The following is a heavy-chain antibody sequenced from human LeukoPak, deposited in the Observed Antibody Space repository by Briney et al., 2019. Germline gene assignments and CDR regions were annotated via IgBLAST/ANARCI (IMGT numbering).Heavy chain of an antibody. CDR3: ERTLRRHCSGGSCYSPHLDY. Sequence: ASVKVSCKASGYTFGSYDINWVRQANGQGLEWMGRMNPNSGNTGYTQKFQGRVTMTRDSSISTAYMELSSLRSEDTAVYYCERTLRRHCSGGSCYSPHLDYWGQGILVTVSS. CDR1: GYTFGSYD. CDR2: MNPNSGNT. D-gene: IGHD2-15*01. J-gene: IGHJ4*02. V-gene: IGHV1-8*01.